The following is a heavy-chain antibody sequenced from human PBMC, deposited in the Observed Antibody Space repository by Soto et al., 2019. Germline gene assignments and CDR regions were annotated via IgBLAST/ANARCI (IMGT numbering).Heavy chain of an antibody. J-gene: IGHJ4*02. CDR3: SHGYGQYFHS. Sequence: EVQLVESGGGLVKPGGSLRLSCAVSGFTLTNVWMKWVRQAPGKGLEWVGRIKSKTDGGTTDYAAPVKGRFTISRADSENTLYLQMNSLKIEDTAVYYCSHGYGQYFHSWGQGTLVTVSS. CDR1: GFTLTNVW. D-gene: IGHD5-18*01. V-gene: IGHV3-15*07. CDR2: IKSKTDGGTT.